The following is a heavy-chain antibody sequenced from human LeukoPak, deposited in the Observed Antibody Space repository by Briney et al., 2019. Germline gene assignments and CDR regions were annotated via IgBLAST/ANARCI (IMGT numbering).Heavy chain of an antibody. D-gene: IGHD2-2*02. CDR3: ARVLGYCSSTSCYTRFEGFDP. J-gene: IGHJ5*02. Sequence: EASVKVSCKASGYTFTSYGISWVRQAPGQGLEWMGWISAYNGNTNYAQKLQGRVTMTTDTSTSTAYMELRSLRSDDTAVYYCARVLGYCSSTSCYTRFEGFDPWGQGTLVTVSS. CDR1: GYTFTSYG. V-gene: IGHV1-18*01. CDR2: ISAYNGNT.